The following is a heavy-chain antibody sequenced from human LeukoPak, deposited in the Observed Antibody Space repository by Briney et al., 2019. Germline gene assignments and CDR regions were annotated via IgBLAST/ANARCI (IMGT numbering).Heavy chain of an antibody. CDR2: ISGSGSST. D-gene: IGHD2-2*02. Sequence: GGSLRLSCAASGFTFSSYAMSWVRQAPGKGLEWVSGISGSGSSTYYADSVKGRFSISRDNSKHTLYLQMNSLRAEDTAVYYCARARYCTSTSCYIDYWGQGTLVTVSS. CDR3: ARARYCTSTSCYIDY. V-gene: IGHV3-23*01. J-gene: IGHJ4*02. CDR1: GFTFSSYA.